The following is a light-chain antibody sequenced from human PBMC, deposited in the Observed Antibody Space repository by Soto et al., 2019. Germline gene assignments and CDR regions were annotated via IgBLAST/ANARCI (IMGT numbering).Light chain of an antibody. Sequence: EIVMTQSPATLSVSPGERATLSCGASQSVSNNLAWYQQKPGQAPRLLIYGASTRATGIPARFSGSGSGTEFTLTISSLQSEDVAVYFCQQYNNWPVTFGQGTNLEIK. CDR3: QQYNNWPVT. J-gene: IGKJ2*01. CDR2: GAS. V-gene: IGKV3-15*01. CDR1: QSVSNN.